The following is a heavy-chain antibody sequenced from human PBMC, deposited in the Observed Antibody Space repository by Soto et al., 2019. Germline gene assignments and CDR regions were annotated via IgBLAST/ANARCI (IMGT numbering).Heavy chain of an antibody. Sequence: ASVKVSCKASGYTFTSYAMHWVRQAPGQRLEWMGWINAGNGNTKYSQKFQGRVTITADESTSTAYMELSSLRSEDTAVYYCARQYCGGDCPQYYYGMDVWGQGTTVTVSS. J-gene: IGHJ6*02. CDR2: INAGNGNT. CDR3: ARQYCGGDCPQYYYGMDV. CDR1: GYTFTSYA. D-gene: IGHD2-21*02. V-gene: IGHV1-3*01.